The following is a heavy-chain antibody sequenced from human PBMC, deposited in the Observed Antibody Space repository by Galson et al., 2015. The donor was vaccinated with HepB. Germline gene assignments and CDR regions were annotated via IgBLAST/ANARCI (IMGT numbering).Heavy chain of an antibody. D-gene: IGHD5-18*01. J-gene: IGHJ4*02. CDR2: IKQDGSEK. CDR3: ARDFAILFYNYGYSN. Sequence: SLRLSCAASGFTFSNYWLTWVRQAPGKGLEWVANIKQDGSEKYYVDSVKGRFTISRDNAKNIPYLQMNSLRVEDTAMYYCARDFAILFYNYGYSNWGQGTLVTVSS. CDR1: GFTFSNYW. V-gene: IGHV3-7*03.